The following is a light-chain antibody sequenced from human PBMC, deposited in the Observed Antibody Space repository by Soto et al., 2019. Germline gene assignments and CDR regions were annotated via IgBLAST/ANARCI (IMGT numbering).Light chain of an antibody. Sequence: EIVLTQSPGTLSLSPGERATLSCRASQSVSSTYLAWYQQTHGQAPRLFIYSASSRATGIPDRFSGSGSGTDFTLIISRLQPEDYAVYYCQQYCDSHPITFGQGTRLETK. CDR2: SAS. CDR3: QQYCDSHPIT. CDR1: QSVSSTY. V-gene: IGKV3-20*01. J-gene: IGKJ5*01.